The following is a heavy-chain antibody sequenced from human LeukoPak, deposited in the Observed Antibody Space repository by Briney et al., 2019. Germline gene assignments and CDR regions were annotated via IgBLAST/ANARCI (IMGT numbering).Heavy chain of an antibody. CDR2: INPSGGSA. CDR3: AREFMGITFDY. D-gene: IGHD1-14*01. CDR1: GYTFTSYY. J-gene: IGHJ4*02. Sequence: GASVKVSCKASGYTFTSYYMHWVRQAPGQGPEWMGIINPSGGSASYAQKFQGRVTTTRDTSTSTVYMELSSLRFEDTAVYYCAREFMGITFDYWGQGTLVTVSS. V-gene: IGHV1-46*01.